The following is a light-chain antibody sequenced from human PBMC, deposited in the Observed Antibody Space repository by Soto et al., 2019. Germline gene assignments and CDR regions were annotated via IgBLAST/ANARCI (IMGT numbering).Light chain of an antibody. CDR3: QSYDSSLSGVV. CDR1: SSNIGAGYD. Sequence: QSVLTQPPSVSGAPGQRVTISCTGSSSNIGAGYDVHLYHQLPGTAPKLLIYGNSNRPSGVPDRFSGSKSGTSASLAITGLQAEDAADYYCQSYDSSLSGVVFGGGTKLPVL. V-gene: IGLV1-40*01. J-gene: IGLJ2*01. CDR2: GNS.